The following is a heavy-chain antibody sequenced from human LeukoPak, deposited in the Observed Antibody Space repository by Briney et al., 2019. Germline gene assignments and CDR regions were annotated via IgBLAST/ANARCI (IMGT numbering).Heavy chain of an antibody. CDR1: GFTFSSYD. J-gene: IGHJ6*02. CDR2: IGTAGDT. D-gene: IGHD6-13*01. V-gene: IGHV3-13*01. CDR3: TRSIAAAGPYYYYYYGMDV. Sequence: GGSLRLSCAASGFTFSSYDMHWVRHATGKGLEWVSAIGTAGDTYYPGSVKGRFTISRENAKNSLYLQMNSLRAGDTAVYHCTRSIAAAGPYYYYYYGMDVWGQGTTVTVSS.